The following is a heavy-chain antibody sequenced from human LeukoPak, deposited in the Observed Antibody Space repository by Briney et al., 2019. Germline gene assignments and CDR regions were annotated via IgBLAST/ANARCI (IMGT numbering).Heavy chain of an antibody. Sequence: ASVRVSCKTSGYTFSNFGINWVRQAPGQGLEWMGWISGNNDNPNYGQKFQGRFTVTTDSSTSTAYMELRNLRFDDTAVYYCARDGTSTDDYWGQGTLVTVST. V-gene: IGHV1-18*01. D-gene: IGHD2-2*01. CDR2: ISGNNDNP. J-gene: IGHJ4*02. CDR3: ARDGTSTDDY. CDR1: GYTFSNFG.